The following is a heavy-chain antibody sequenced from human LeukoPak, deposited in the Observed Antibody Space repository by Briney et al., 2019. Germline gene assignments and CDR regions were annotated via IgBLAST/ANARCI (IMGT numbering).Heavy chain of an antibody. V-gene: IGHV4-59*01. Sequence: NPSETLSLTCTVSGGSTSTYYWNWIRQPPGKGLEWIGYIYYSGATNYNPSLKSRVTISVDTSKNQFSLKLSSVTAADTAVYYCARGVYIAAAQYGFWGQGTLVTVSS. J-gene: IGHJ4*02. CDR3: ARGVYIAAAQYGF. CDR2: IYYSGAT. D-gene: IGHD6-13*01. CDR1: GGSTSTYY.